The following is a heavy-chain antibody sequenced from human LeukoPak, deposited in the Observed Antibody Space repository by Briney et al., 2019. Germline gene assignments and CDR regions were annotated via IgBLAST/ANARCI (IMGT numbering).Heavy chain of an antibody. Sequence: SVKVSCKASGGTFSSYAISWVRQAPGQGLEWMGGIIPTFGTANYAQKFQGRVTITADKSTSTAYMELSSLRSEDTAVYYCARVGAYCGGDCYSPGVYWGQGTLVTVSS. CDR1: GGTFSSYA. D-gene: IGHD2-21*02. CDR2: IIPTFGTA. V-gene: IGHV1-69*06. CDR3: ARVGAYCGGDCYSPGVY. J-gene: IGHJ4*02.